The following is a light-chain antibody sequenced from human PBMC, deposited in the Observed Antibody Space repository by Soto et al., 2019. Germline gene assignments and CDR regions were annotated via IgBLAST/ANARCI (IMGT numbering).Light chain of an antibody. CDR1: QSVSSSY. CDR3: QQYRNSLYT. CDR2: GAS. V-gene: IGKV3-20*01. J-gene: IGKJ2*01. Sequence: EIVLTQSPGTLSLSPGERATLSCRASQSVSSSYLAWYQQKPGQAPRLLIYGASSRATGIPDRFSGSGSGTVFTLTISRLEPEDSAVYYCQQYRNSLYTFGQGTKLEIK.